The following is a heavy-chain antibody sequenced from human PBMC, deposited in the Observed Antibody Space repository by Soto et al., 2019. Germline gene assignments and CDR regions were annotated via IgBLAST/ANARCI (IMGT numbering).Heavy chain of an antibody. V-gene: IGHV3-23*01. J-gene: IGHJ4*02. Sequence: GWALRLSCLDSVFTFSVYAMTWGRQAPGKGLEWVSAISGNGGSTYYADSVKGRFTISRDNSKSTLHLQMNSLRVEDTAVYYCAKDRTFGPPLVRFDSWGQGTLVTVSS. CDR1: VFTFSVYA. CDR3: AKDRTFGPPLVRFDS. CDR2: ISGNGGST. D-gene: IGHD6-6*01.